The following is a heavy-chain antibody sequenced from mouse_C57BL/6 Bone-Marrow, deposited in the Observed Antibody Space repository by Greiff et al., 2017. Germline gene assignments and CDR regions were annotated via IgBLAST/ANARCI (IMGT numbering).Heavy chain of an antibody. V-gene: IGHV1-22*01. D-gene: IGHD1-1*01. Sequence: VQLQQSGPELVKPGASVKMSCKASGYTFTDYNMHWVKQSHGKSLEWIGYINPNNGGTSYHQKFKGKATLTVNKSSSTAYMELRSLTSEDSAVYYCARIYYYGSSRYYAMDYWGQGTSVTVSS. CDR2: INPNNGGT. CDR3: ARIYYYGSSRYYAMDY. CDR1: GYTFTDYN. J-gene: IGHJ4*01.